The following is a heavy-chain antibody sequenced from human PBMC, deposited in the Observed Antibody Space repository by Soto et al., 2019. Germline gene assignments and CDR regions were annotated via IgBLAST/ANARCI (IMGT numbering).Heavy chain of an antibody. J-gene: IGHJ5*02. D-gene: IGHD6-19*01. Sequence: GGSLRLSCAASGLNFRHYGVHWVRQAPGKGLEWVALIWYDGSDKYYADSVKGRFTISRDNSKSTVYLHMSSLRVDDTAVYYCAREGSSGWYGWFDPWGQGTLVTVS. CDR2: IWYDGSDK. V-gene: IGHV3-33*01. CDR1: GLNFRHYG. CDR3: AREGSSGWYGWFDP.